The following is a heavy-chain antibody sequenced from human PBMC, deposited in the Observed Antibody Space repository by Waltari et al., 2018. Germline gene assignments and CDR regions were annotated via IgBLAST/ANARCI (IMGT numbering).Heavy chain of an antibody. J-gene: IGHJ6*02. CDR3: ARDGYYGSGTEDYYYYGMDV. CDR1: GGSISSYY. Sequence: QVQLQESGPGLVKPSETLSLTCTVSGGSISSYYWSWIRQPPGKGLEWIGYIYYSGSTNYNPSLKSRVTISVDTSKNQFSLKLSSVTAADTAVYYCARDGYYGSGTEDYYYYGMDVWGQGTTVTASS. CDR2: IYYSGST. V-gene: IGHV4-59*01. D-gene: IGHD3-10*01.